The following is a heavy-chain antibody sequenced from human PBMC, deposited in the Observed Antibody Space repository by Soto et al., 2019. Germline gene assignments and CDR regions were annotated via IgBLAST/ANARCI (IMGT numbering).Heavy chain of an antibody. CDR3: AATGGHYFGLDV. D-gene: IGHD2-8*02. V-gene: IGHV1-18*01. CDR2: ISGHNGNT. Sequence: QVQLLQSGGEVKKPGASVKVSCNSSDHTFTYYGINWVRRAPRQGLEWMGWISGHNGNTKYAQKFQDTVTMSADTSTRTAYMEMRGLTYDDSAGLFCAATGGHYFGLDVWGQGTTVTVSS. J-gene: IGHJ6*02. CDR1: DHTFTYYG.